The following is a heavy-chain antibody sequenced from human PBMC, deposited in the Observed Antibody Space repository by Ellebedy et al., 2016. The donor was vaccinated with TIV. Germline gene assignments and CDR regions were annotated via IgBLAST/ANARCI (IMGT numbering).Heavy chain of an antibody. J-gene: IGHJ5*02. CDR3: ARHDSRYYESSGFYYGGWFDP. D-gene: IGHD3-22*01. Sequence: PSETLSLTCTVSGGSISSYYWSWIRQPPGKGLEWIGYIHYSGSTNYNPSLKSRVTISVDTSKNQFSLKLSSVTAADTAVYFCARHDSRYYESSGFYYGGWFDPWGQGTLVTVSS. CDR1: GGSISSYY. CDR2: IHYSGST. V-gene: IGHV4-59*08.